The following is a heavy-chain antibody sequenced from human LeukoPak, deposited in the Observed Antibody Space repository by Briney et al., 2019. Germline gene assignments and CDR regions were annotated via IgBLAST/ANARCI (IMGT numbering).Heavy chain of an antibody. D-gene: IGHD3-9*01. CDR1: GFTFSSYG. Sequence: SGGSLRLSCAASGFTFSSYGMHWVRQAPGKGLEWVAYIRYDGSNKYYADSVKGRFTISRDNSKNTLYLQMNSLKAEDTAVYYCATPYWLSIAYWGQGTLVTVSS. CDR3: ATPYWLSIAY. V-gene: IGHV3-30*02. J-gene: IGHJ4*02. CDR2: IRYDGSNK.